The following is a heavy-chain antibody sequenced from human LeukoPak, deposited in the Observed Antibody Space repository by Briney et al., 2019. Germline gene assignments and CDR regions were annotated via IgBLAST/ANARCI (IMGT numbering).Heavy chain of an antibody. D-gene: IGHD3-10*01. Sequence: SETLSLTCAVSGGSISSSNWWSWVRQPPGKGLEWIGEIYHSGSTNYNPSLKSRVTISVDKSKNQFSLKLSSVTAADTAVYYCARDHYGSGSYYRWFDPWGQGTLVTVSS. V-gene: IGHV4-4*02. J-gene: IGHJ5*02. CDR1: GGSISSSNW. CDR2: IYHSGST. CDR3: ARDHYGSGSYYRWFDP.